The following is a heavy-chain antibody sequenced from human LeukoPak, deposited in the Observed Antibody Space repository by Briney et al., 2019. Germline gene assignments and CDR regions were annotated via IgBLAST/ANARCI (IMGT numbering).Heavy chain of an antibody. CDR1: GGTFSSYA. CDR3: AHGVSRYFDVRYFDY. J-gene: IGHJ4*02. Sequence: SVKVSCKASGGTFSSYAISWVRQAPGQGLEWMGGIIPIFGTANYAQKFQGRVTITADESTSTAYMELSSLRSEDTAVYYCAHGVSRYFDVRYFDYWGQGTLVTVSS. CDR2: IIPIFGTA. V-gene: IGHV1-69*13. D-gene: IGHD3-9*01.